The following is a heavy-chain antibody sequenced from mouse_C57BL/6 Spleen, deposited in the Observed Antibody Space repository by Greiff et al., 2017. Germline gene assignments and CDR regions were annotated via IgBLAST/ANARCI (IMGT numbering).Heavy chain of an antibody. J-gene: IGHJ4*01. CDR3: PYGNFYAMDY. CDR2: IHPNSGST. V-gene: IGHV1-64*01. CDR1: GYTFTSYW. D-gene: IGHD2-1*01. Sequence: QVQLQQPGAELVKPGASVKLSCKASGYTFTSYWMHWVKQRPGHGLEWIGMIHPNSGSTNYNEKFKSKATLTVDKSSSTAYMQLSSLTSEDSAVYYCPYGNFYAMDYWGQGTSVTVSS.